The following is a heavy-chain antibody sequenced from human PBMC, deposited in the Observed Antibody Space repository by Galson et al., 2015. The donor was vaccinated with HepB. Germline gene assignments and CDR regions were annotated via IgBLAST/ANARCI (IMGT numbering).Heavy chain of an antibody. CDR3: ADGYGKDDY. CDR1: GFTFSSYS. CDR2: IKQDGSEK. J-gene: IGHJ4*02. Sequence: SLRLSCAASGFTFSSYSMNWVRQAPGKGLEWVANIKQDGSEKYYVDSVKGRFTISRDNSKNTLYLQMNSLRAEDTAVYYCADGYGKDDYWGQGTLVTVSS. D-gene: IGHD5-24*01. V-gene: IGHV3-7*03.